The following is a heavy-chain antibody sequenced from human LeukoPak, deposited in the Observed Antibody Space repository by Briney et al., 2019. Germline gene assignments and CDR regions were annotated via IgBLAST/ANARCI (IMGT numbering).Heavy chain of an antibody. CDR2: IYTSGST. Sequence: PSETLSLTCTVSGGSISSGSYYWSWIRQPAGKGLEWIGRIYTSGSTNYNPSLKSRVTISADTSKNQFSLKLSSVTAADTAVYYCARGDGYNSDYWGQGTLVTVSS. J-gene: IGHJ4*02. CDR3: ARGDGYNSDY. V-gene: IGHV4-61*02. D-gene: IGHD5-24*01. CDR1: GGSISSGSYY.